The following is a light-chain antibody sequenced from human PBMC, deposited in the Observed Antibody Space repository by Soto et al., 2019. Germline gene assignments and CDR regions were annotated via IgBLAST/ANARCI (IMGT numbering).Light chain of an antibody. J-gene: IGKJ1*01. CDR3: QQYYDTPWT. CDR1: QNVFYSSNNKDF. Sequence: DIVMTQSPESLAVSLGERATINCKSSQNVFYSSNNKDFLAWYQQKPGQPPKLLIYWASTRQSGVPDRFSGSGAGTDFTLTIDRLQAEDVAVYYCQQYYDTPWTFGQGTKVEIK. CDR2: WAS. V-gene: IGKV4-1*01.